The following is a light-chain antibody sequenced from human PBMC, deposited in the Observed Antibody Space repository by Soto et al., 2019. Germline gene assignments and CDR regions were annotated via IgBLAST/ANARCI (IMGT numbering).Light chain of an antibody. CDR2: AAS. J-gene: IGKJ4*01. V-gene: IGKV1-39*01. CDR1: QSISSY. CDR3: QQNYSPPLS. Sequence: DIQMTQSPASLSASVGDRVTITCRASQSISSYVSWFQQQAAEAPRLLMYAASSLPSGVPSRFIVSGSGTDFTLTISRLQPEDCATYYCQQNYSPPLSFGGGTKVEI.